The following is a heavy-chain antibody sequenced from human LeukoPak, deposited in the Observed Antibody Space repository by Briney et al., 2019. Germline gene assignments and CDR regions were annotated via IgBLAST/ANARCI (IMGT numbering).Heavy chain of an antibody. D-gene: IGHD6-13*01. V-gene: IGHV4-61*02. CDR3: ARESITSAGCS. CDR2: IYTGST. Sequence: SETLCLTCTVSGGSISIGTYYGTWIRQPAGKGLEWIGRIYTGSTNYNPSLKSRVTISVDTSKNHFSLKLSSVTAADTAVYYCARESITSAGCSWGQGTLVTASS. J-gene: IGHJ4*02. CDR1: GGSISIGTYY.